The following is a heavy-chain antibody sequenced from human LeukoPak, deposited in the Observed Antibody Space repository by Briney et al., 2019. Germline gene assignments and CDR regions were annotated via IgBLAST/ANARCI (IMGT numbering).Heavy chain of an antibody. V-gene: IGHV3-48*03. CDR2: ISSSGTTR. CDR3: ARGLRWLQYNY. J-gene: IGHJ4*02. Sequence: PGGSLRLSCAASGXTFSSYEVNRVRQAPGEGLEWVSYISSSGTTRYYADSVKGRFTISVDNANNSLFLQMNSLRAEDTAVYYCARGLRWLQYNYWGQGTLVTVSS. CDR1: GXTFSSYE. D-gene: IGHD5-24*01.